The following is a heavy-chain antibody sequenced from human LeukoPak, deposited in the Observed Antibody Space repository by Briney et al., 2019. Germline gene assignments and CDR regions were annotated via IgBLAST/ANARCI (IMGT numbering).Heavy chain of an antibody. D-gene: IGHD3-22*01. CDR2: IYYSGST. CDR1: GGSISSYY. V-gene: IGHV4-59*08. Sequence: SETLSLTCTVSGGSISSYYWSWIRQPPGKGPEWIGYIYYSGSTNYNPSLNSRVPLSVDTSKNQSSLKLSSVTAADTAVYYCARLAKGGYYDSSGYYPPRNAFDIWGQGTMVTVSS. J-gene: IGHJ3*02. CDR3: ARLAKGGYYDSSGYYPPRNAFDI.